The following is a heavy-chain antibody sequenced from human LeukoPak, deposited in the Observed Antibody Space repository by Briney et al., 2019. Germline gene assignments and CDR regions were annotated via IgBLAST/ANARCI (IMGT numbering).Heavy chain of an antibody. J-gene: IGHJ4*02. CDR3: TTGLVGATANDY. V-gene: IGHV3-15*01. D-gene: IGHD1-26*01. CDR2: IKSKTDGGTT. Sequence: SWVRQAPGKGLEWVGRIKSKTDGGTTDYAAPVKGRFTISRDDSKNTLYLQMNSLKTEDTAVYYCTTGLVGATANDYWGQGTLVTVSS.